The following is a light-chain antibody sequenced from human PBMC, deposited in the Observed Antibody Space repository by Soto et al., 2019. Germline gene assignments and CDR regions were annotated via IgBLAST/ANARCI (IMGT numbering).Light chain of an antibody. CDR3: QQRDSWIT. CDR2: DAS. Sequence: IVLTQSPATLSLWPGETAILSCRASQSVSNYLSWYQQKPGQAPRLLIYDASNRAPGIPARFSGSGSGTDFTLTICSLEPEDFALYYCQQRDSWITFGQGTRLEIE. CDR1: QSVSNY. J-gene: IGKJ5*01. V-gene: IGKV3-11*01.